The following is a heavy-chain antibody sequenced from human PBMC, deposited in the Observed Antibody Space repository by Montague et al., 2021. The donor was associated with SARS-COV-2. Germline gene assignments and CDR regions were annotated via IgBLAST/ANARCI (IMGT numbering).Heavy chain of an antibody. D-gene: IGHD3-3*01. J-gene: IGHJ6*02. V-gene: IGHV3-48*04. Sequence: SLRLSCAASGFTFSSYSMNWVRQAPGKGLEWVSYISSSSSTIYYADSVKGRFTISRDNAKNSLYLQMNSLRAEDTAVYYCARGNGRPDRRFLEWLSHYGMDVWGQGTTVTVSS. CDR2: ISSSSSTI. CDR3: ARGNGRPDRRFLEWLSHYGMDV. CDR1: GFTFSSYS.